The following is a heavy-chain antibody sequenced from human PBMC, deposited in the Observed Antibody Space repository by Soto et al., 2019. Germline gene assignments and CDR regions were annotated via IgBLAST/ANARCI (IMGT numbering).Heavy chain of an antibody. CDR2: IIPISGTA. CDR1: GGTFSNYA. J-gene: IGHJ6*02. D-gene: IGHD2-2*01. Sequence: QVQLVQSGAEVKKPGSSVKVSCKASGGTFSNYAISWVRQAPGQGLEWMGGIIPISGTANYAQKFQGGVTITADESTSTAYMELSSLRSEDTAVYYCARSQGSSTSLEIYYYYYYGMDVWGQGTTVTVSS. V-gene: IGHV1-69*01. CDR3: ARSQGSSTSLEIYYYYYYGMDV.